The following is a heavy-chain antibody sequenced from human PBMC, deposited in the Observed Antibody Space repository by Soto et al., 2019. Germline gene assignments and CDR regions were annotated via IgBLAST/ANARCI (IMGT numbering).Heavy chain of an antibody. CDR1: GITFSNYY. D-gene: IGHD3-22*01. V-gene: IGHV3-21*01. Sequence: EEQLVESGGGLVEPGGSLRLSCAASGITFSNYYMNWIRQAPGKGLEWVSSISSSGSHKFYADFVQGRFTISRDNARNSLYLQMNSLRADDTALYYCVWTYDSLDYWGQGTRVTVSS. CDR3: VWTYDSLDY. CDR2: ISSSGSHK. J-gene: IGHJ4*02.